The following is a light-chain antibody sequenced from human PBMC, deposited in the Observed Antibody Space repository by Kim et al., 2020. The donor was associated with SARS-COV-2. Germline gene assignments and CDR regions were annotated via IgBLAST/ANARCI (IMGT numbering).Light chain of an antibody. CDR2: HVS. CDR1: QSLLQSAGNTY. CDR3: MQYTQWPHT. V-gene: IGKV2-30*02. Sequence: QPPPLSCRSRQSLLQSAGNTYVMWFQQRPGQSPRRLIDHVSNRDSGVPDRFSGSGSGTDFTLKINRVEAEDVGVYFCMQYTQWPHTFGQETKLEI. J-gene: IGKJ2*01.